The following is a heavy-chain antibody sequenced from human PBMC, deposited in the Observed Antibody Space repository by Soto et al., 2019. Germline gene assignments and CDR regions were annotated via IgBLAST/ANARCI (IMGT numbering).Heavy chain of an antibody. Sequence: SETLSLTCTVSGGSVSSGSYYWSWIRQPPGKGLEWIGYIYYSGSTNYNPSLKSRVTISVDTSKNQFSLKLSSVTAADTAVYYCARLPGRATAMATYYFDYWGQGTLVTVSS. CDR3: ARLPGRATAMATYYFDY. V-gene: IGHV4-61*01. CDR2: IYYSGST. CDR1: GGSVSSGSYY. D-gene: IGHD5-18*01. J-gene: IGHJ4*02.